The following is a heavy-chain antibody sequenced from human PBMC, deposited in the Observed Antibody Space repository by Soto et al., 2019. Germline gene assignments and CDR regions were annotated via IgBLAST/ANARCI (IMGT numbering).Heavy chain of an antibody. V-gene: IGHV3-23*01. Sequence: PGGSLRLSCAASGFTFSSYAMSWVRQAPGKGLEWVSAISGSGGSTYYADSVKGRFTISRDNSKNTLYLQMNSLRAEDTAVYYCAKCSPWYISGGSCREGFDYWGQGTLVTVSS. D-gene: IGHD2-15*01. CDR3: AKCSPWYISGGSCREGFDY. CDR2: ISGSGGST. J-gene: IGHJ4*02. CDR1: GFTFSSYA.